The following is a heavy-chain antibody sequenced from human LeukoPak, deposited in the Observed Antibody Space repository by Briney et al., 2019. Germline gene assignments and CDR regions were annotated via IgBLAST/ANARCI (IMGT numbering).Heavy chain of an antibody. CDR2: ISGSGGST. Sequence: GGSLRLSCAASGFTFSSCAVSWVRQAPGKGLEWVSAISGSGGSTYYADSVKGRFTISRDNSKNTLYLQMNSLRAEDTAVYYCAKVQDGYNFFDIWGQGTMVTVSS. D-gene: IGHD5-24*01. J-gene: IGHJ3*02. CDR3: AKVQDGYNFFDI. V-gene: IGHV3-23*01. CDR1: GFTFSSCA.